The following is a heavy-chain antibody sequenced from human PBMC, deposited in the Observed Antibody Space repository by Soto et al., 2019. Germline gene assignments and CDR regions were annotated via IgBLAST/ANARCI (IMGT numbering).Heavy chain of an antibody. J-gene: IGHJ5*02. D-gene: IGHD3-3*01. CDR3: ARGITIFGVVINIFNWFDP. CDR1: GGSISSSSYY. V-gene: IGHV4-39*01. CDR2: IYYSGST. Sequence: SETLSLTCTVSGGSISSSSYYWGWIRQPPGKGLEWIGSIYYSGSTYYNPSLKSRVTISVDTSKNQFSLKLSSVTAADTAVYYCARGITIFGVVINIFNWFDPWGQGTLVTVSS.